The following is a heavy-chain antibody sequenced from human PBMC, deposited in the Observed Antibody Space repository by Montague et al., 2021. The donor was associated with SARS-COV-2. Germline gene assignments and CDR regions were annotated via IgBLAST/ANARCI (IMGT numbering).Heavy chain of an antibody. V-gene: IGHV4-39*01. D-gene: IGHD6-19*01. J-gene: IGHJ4*02. CDR1: GGSISSTNYY. CDR2: INYSGTT. Sequence: SETLSLTCTVSGGSISSTNYYWGLIRQPPGKGLEWIGSINYSGTTHYNPSLKSRVTISGDTSRNQLSVRLSSVTAADTAVYYCARSTSGWFIYWGQGTLVTVSS. CDR3: ARSTSGWFIY.